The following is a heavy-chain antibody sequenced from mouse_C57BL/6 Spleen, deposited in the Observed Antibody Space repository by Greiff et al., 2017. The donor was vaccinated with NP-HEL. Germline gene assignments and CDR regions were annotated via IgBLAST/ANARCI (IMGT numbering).Heavy chain of an antibody. CDR1: GYTFTSYT. CDR3: AREVLRYYYYAMDD. V-gene: IGHV1-4*01. CDR2: INPSSGYT. D-gene: IGHD1-1*01. Sequence: QVHVKQSGAELARPGASVKLSCKASGYTFTSYTMHWVKQRPGQGLEWIGYINPSSGYTKYNQKFKDKATLTADKSASTSYMQLSSLTSEDSAVYYCAREVLRYYYYAMDDWGQGTSVTVSS. J-gene: IGHJ4*01.